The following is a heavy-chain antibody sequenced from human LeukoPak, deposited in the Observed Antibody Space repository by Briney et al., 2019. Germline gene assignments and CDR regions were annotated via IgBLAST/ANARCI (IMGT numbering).Heavy chain of an antibody. J-gene: IGHJ4*02. CDR2: INHSGST. CDR3: AIPRNYYDSSGYALDY. Sequence: PSETLSLTCAVYGGFFSGYYWSWIRQPPGKGLEWIGEINHSGSTNYNPSLKSRVTIPVDTSKNQFSLKLSSVTAADTAVYYCAIPRNYYDSSGYALDYWGQGTLVTVSS. CDR1: GGFFSGYY. D-gene: IGHD3-22*01. V-gene: IGHV4-34*01.